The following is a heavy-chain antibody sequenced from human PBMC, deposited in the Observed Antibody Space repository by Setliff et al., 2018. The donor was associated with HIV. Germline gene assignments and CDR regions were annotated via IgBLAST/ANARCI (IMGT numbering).Heavy chain of an antibody. J-gene: IGHJ3*02. CDR2: IIPILGRA. CDR1: GGTFSSYA. D-gene: IGHD1-26*01. CDR3: ARGWEYSGAFDI. Sequence: SVKVSCKASGGTFSSYAISWVRQAPGQGLEWMGGIIPILGRANYAQKFQGRVTITADKSTSTAYMELSSLRSEDTAVYYCARGWEYSGAFDIWGQGTMVTVSS. V-gene: IGHV1-69*10.